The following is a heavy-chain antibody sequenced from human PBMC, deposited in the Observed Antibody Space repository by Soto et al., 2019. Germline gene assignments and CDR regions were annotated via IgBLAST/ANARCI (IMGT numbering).Heavy chain of an antibody. J-gene: IGHJ6*02. V-gene: IGHV1-8*01. Sequence: SCKASGYTFTSYDIIWVRQATGQGLEWMGWMNPKSGNTGYAQKFQGRVTISVDTYKKQFSLKLSSMMAANTAVFYCAGEVVSVEAGFNYNGMDVWGQGTTVTVSS. CDR3: AGEVVSVEAGFNYNGMDV. CDR1: GYTFTSYD. CDR2: MNPKSGNT. D-gene: IGHD2-15*01.